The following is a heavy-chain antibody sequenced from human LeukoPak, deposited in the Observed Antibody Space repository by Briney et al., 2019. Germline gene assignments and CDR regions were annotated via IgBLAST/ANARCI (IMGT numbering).Heavy chain of an antibody. CDR2: INHSGST. CDR3: AKGCRRVFPLETDY. Sequence: PSETLSLTCAVYGGSFSGYYWSWIRQPPGKGLEWIGEINHSGSTNYNPSLKSRVTISVDTSKNQFSLKLSSVTAADTAVYYCAKGCRRVFPLETDYWGQGTLVTVSS. CDR1: GGSFSGYY. J-gene: IGHJ4*02. V-gene: IGHV4-34*01.